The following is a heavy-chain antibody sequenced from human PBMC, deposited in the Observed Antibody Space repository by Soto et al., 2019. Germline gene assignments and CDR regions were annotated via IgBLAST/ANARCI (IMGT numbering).Heavy chain of an antibody. CDR1: GGSISSGDYY. J-gene: IGHJ6*02. CDR2: IYYSGST. V-gene: IGHV4-30-4*01. Sequence: SETLSLTCTVSGGSISSGDYYWSWIRQPPGKGLEWIGYIYYSGSTYYNPSLKSRVTISVDTSKNQFSLKLSSVTAADTAVYYCARKIAAADPYYYYYGMDVWGQGTTVTVSS. CDR3: ARKIAAADPYYYYYGMDV. D-gene: IGHD6-13*01.